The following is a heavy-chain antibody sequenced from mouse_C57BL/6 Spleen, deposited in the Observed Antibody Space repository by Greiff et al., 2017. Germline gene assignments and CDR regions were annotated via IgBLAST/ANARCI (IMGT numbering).Heavy chain of an antibody. CDR1: GYSFTGYY. D-gene: IGHD2-1*01. J-gene: IGHJ2*01. CDR2: INPSTGGT. CDR3: ARRGLYYGNLNFDY. V-gene: IGHV1-42*01. Sequence: EVQLQQSGPELVKPGASVKISCKASGYSFTGYYMNWVKQSPEKSLEWIGEINPSTGGTTYNQKFKAKATLTVDKSSSTAYMQLKSLTSEDSAVYYCARRGLYYGNLNFDYWGQGTTLTVSS.